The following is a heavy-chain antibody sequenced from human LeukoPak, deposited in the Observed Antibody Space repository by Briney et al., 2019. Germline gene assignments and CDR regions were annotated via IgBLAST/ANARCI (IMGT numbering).Heavy chain of an antibody. CDR2: MNPNSGNT. Sequence: ASVKVSCKASGYTFTSYDINWVRQATGQGLEWMGWMNPNSGNTGYAQKFQGRVTMTRNTSISAAYMELSSLRAEDTAVYYCAKDEYQRPLGWFDPWGQGTLVTVSS. D-gene: IGHD2-2*01. J-gene: IGHJ5*02. V-gene: IGHV1-8*01. CDR3: AKDEYQRPLGWFDP. CDR1: GYTFTSYD.